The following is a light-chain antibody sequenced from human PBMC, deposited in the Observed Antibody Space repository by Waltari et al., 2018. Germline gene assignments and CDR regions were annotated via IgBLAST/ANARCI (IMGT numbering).Light chain of an antibody. J-gene: IGLJ2*01. Sequence: QSALTQPASVSGSPGQSITISCTGTSSDVGGYNYVSWYQQYPDKAPILMIYDVSKRPSGVSNRFSGSKSGNTASLTISGLQAEDEADYYCCSYAGSSTHVLFGGGTKLTVL. CDR3: CSYAGSSTHVL. CDR2: DVS. V-gene: IGLV2-23*02. CDR1: SSDVGGYNY.